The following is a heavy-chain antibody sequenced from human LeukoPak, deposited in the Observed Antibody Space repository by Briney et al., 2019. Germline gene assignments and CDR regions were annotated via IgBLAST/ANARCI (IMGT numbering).Heavy chain of an antibody. CDR3: ARRVLGGPERDAFDI. D-gene: IGHD3-16*01. Sequence: SETLSLTCTVSGGSISSYYWSWIRQPPGKGLEWIGYIYYSGSTNYNPSLKSRVTISVDTSKNQFSLKLSSVTAADTAVYYCARRVLGGPERDAFDIWGQGTMVTVSS. CDR2: IYYSGST. J-gene: IGHJ3*02. V-gene: IGHV4-59*08. CDR1: GGSISSYY.